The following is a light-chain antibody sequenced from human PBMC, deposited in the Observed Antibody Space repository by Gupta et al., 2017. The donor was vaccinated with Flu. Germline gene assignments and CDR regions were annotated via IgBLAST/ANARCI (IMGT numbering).Light chain of an antibody. CDR3: MQGKHWPRS. CDR2: KVS. V-gene: IGKV2-30*01. J-gene: IGKJ2*03. Sequence: DVVMTQSPISLPVTLGQPASISCRSSQSRLDSDGDTYLTWFQQRPGQSPRRLIYKVSNRACGVPDRFSGSGSGTDFTLKISRVEAEDVGVYFCMQGKHWPRSFGQGTKLDIK. CDR1: QSRLDSDGDTY.